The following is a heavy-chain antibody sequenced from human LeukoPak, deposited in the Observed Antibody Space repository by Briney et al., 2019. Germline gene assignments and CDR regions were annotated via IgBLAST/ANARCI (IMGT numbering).Heavy chain of an antibody. J-gene: IGHJ6*02. CDR2: ISAYNGNT. V-gene: IGHV1-18*01. CDR1: GYTFTSYG. CDR3: ARLYCSSTSCYMAGYYYYYGMDV. Sequence: ASVKVSCKASGYTFTSYGISWVRQAPGQGLEWMGWISAYNGNTNYAQKLQGRVTMTTDTSTSAAYMELRSLRSDDTAVYYCARLYCSSTSCYMAGYYYYYGMDVWGQGTTVTVSS. D-gene: IGHD2-2*02.